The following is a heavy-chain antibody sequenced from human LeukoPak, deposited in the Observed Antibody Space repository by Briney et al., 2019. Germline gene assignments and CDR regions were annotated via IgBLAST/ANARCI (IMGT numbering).Heavy chain of an antibody. J-gene: IGHJ5*02. V-gene: IGHV3-21*01. CDR1: GFTFSSYS. Sequence: GGSLRLSCAASGFTFSSYSMNWVRQAPGKGLEWVSSISSSSSYIYYADSVKGRFTISRDNAKNSLYLQINSLRAEDTAVYYCARDRGRKFDPRGQGTLVTVSS. D-gene: IGHD3-10*01. CDR3: ARDRGRKFDP. CDR2: ISSSSSYI.